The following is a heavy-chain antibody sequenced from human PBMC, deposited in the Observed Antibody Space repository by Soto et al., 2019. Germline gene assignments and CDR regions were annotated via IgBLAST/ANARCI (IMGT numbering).Heavy chain of an antibody. D-gene: IGHD6-13*01. V-gene: IGHV3-33*08. CDR1: GFTFSSYG. CDR2: IWYDGSNK. J-gene: IGHJ3*02. Sequence: GGSLRLSCAASGFTFSSYGMHWVRQAPGKGLEWVAVIWYDGSNKYYADSVKGRFTISRDNSKNTLYLQMNSLRAEDTAVYYCARDLARNSWDPTNAFDIWGQGTMVTVSS. CDR3: ARDLARNSWDPTNAFDI.